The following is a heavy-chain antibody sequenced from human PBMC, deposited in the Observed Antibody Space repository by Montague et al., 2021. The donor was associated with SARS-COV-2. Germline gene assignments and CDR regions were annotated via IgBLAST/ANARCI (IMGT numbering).Heavy chain of an antibody. CDR1: GFTFSSYW. CDR3: ARDSFWSGYYTDYYGMDV. CDR2: IKQDGSEK. J-gene: IGHJ6*02. Sequence: SLRLSCAASGFTFSSYWMSWVRQAPGKELEWVANIKQDGSEKYYVDSVKGRFTISRDNAKNSLYLQMNSLRAEDTAVYYCARDSFWSGYYTDYYGMDVWGRGTTVTVSS. V-gene: IGHV3-7*01. D-gene: IGHD3-3*01.